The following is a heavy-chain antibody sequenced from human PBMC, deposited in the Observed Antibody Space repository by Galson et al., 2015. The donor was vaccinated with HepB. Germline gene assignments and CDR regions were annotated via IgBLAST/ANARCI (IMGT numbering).Heavy chain of an antibody. CDR2: IYHSGST. D-gene: IGHD2-2*01. Sequence: TLSLTCAVSGGSISSGGYSWSWIRQPPGKGLEWIGYIYHSGSTYYNPSLKSRVTISVDRSKNQFSLKLSSVTAADTAVYYCARLIGYQLLSNYFDYWGQGTLVTVSS. J-gene: IGHJ4*02. CDR3: ARLIGYQLLSNYFDY. CDR1: GGSISSGGYS. V-gene: IGHV4-30-2*01.